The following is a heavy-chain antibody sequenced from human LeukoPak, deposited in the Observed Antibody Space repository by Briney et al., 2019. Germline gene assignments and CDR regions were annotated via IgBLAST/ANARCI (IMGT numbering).Heavy chain of an antibody. V-gene: IGHV4-38-2*02. CDR3: ARVYCSTSDRYHRRADTYYAMDV. J-gene: IGHJ6*04. CDR2: IFHSGNT. CDR1: DCRFRDDYF. Sequence: SETLSLTCTVSDCRFRDDYFWAWIRQPPGKGLEWIGNIFHSGNTYYSPSLNNRVTISLDMSTNQFSLKLNSVTAADTAVYYCARVYCSTSDRYHRRADTYYAMDVWGTGTTVTVSS. D-gene: IGHD2-2*01.